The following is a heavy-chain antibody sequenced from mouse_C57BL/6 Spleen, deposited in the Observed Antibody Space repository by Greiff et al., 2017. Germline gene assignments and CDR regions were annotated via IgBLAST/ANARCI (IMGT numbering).Heavy chain of an antibody. D-gene: IGHD4-1*01. CDR2: INPNNGGT. CDR3: ARELTGTRAMDY. CDR1: GYTFTDYY. Sequence: EVQLQQSGPELVKPGASVKISCKASGYTFTDYYMNWVKQSHGKSLEWIGDINPNNGGTSYNQKFKGKATLTVDKSSSTAYMELRSLTSEDSAVYYCARELTGTRAMDYWGQGTSVTVSS. J-gene: IGHJ4*01. V-gene: IGHV1-26*01.